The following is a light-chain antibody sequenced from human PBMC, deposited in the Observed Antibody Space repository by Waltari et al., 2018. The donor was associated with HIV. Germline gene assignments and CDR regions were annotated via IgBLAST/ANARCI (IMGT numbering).Light chain of an antibody. Sequence: QSALTQPASVSGSPGQSITISLAGTTRAIGIFHSVPWYQQHPGRAPQLMIFGVYSRPSGVSSRFSGSKSGNTASLTISGLQAEDEANYYCCSYTAIHTLIFGGGTKLTVL. CDR1: TRAIGIFHS. CDR3: CSYTAIHTLI. V-gene: IGLV2-14*01. J-gene: IGLJ2*01. CDR2: GVY.